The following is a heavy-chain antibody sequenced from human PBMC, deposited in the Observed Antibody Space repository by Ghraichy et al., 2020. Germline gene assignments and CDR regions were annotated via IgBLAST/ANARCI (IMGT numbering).Heavy chain of an antibody. CDR3: ARYDSSTYVFDY. V-gene: IGHV4-59*08. J-gene: IGHJ4*02. CDR2: IHYSGST. CDR1: GGSFTTYY. Sequence: SETLSLTCTVSGGSFTTYYWTWIRRPPGKGLEWIGYIHYSGSTNYNASLKSRLTMSVDTSKNQFSLTLRSVTAADTAVYYCARYDSSTYVFDYWGQGTLVTVSS. D-gene: IGHD6-13*01.